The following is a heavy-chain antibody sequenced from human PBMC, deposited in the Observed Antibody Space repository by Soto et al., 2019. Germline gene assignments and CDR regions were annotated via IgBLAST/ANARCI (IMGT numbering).Heavy chain of an antibody. J-gene: IGHJ6*02. CDR3: ARDLRGVAEYGMDV. CDR1: GFTFSSYG. V-gene: IGHV3-33*01. D-gene: IGHD3-3*01. CDR2: IWYDGSNN. Sequence: GGSLRLSCAASGFTFSSYGMHWVRQAPGKGLEWVAVIWYDGSNNYYADSVKGGLTISRDNSKNTLYLQMNSLRAEDTAVYYCARDLRGVAEYGMDVWGQGTTVTVSS.